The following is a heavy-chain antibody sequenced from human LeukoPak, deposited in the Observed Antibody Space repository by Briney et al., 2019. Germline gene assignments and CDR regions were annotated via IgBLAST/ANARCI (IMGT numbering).Heavy chain of an antibody. CDR3: AREFSGYFDY. Sequence: ETLSLTCSVSDGSIRSGDYYWNWVRQPPGKGLEWVSSISSSSSYIYYADSVKGRFTISRDNAKNSLYLQMNSLRAEDTAVYYCAREFSGYFDYWGQGTLVTVSS. V-gene: IGHV3-21*01. CDR2: ISSSSSYI. D-gene: IGHD2-15*01. J-gene: IGHJ4*02. CDR1: DGSIRSGDYY.